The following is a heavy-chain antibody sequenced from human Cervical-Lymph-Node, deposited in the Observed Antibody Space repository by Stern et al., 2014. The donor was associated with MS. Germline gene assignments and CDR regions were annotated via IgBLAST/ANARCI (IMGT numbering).Heavy chain of an antibody. CDR2: STHRGGST. CDR1: GFIFTNYY. V-gene: IGHV1-46*03. Sequence: QVQLVQSGAEVKKPGASMKVSCKTSGFIFTNYYIHWVRQAPGQGLEWMGISTHRGGSTDSAQEFQGRPTLTRNTSKTTVYLKLSSLRSEDTAVYCGARHYDGYDGGLDYWGQGTVVIVSS. D-gene: IGHD4-23*01. CDR3: ARHYDGYDGGLDY. J-gene: IGHJ4*02.